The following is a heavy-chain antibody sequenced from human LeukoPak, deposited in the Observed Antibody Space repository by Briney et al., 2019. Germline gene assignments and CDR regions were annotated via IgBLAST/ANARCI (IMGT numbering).Heavy chain of an antibody. CDR3: ARVSGEGGMDV. CDR2: IYYSGST. Sequence: SETLSLTCTVSGGSISSGDYYWSWIRQPPGKGLEWIGYIYYSGSTYYNPSLKSRVTISVDTSKNQFSLKLSSVTAADTAVCYCARVSGEGGMDVWGQGTTVTVSS. J-gene: IGHJ6*02. V-gene: IGHV4-30-4*01. D-gene: IGHD2-15*01. CDR1: GGSISSGDYY.